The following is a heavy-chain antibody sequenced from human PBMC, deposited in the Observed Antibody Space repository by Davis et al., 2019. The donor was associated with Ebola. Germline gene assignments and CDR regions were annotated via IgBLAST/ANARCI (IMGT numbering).Heavy chain of an antibody. CDR1: GFTVSSNY. CDR3: TIFGVISYGMDV. J-gene: IGHJ6*04. D-gene: IGHD3-3*01. V-gene: IGHV3-53*01. Sequence: GESLKISCAASGFTVSSNYMSWVRQAPGKGLEWVSVIYSGGSTYYADSVKGRFTISRDNSKNTLYLQMNSLRTEETAVYYCTIFGVISYGMDVWGKGTPITVSS. CDR2: IYSGGST.